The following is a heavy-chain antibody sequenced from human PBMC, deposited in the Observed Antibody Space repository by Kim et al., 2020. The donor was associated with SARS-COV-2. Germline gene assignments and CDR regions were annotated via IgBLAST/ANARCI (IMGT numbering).Heavy chain of an antibody. Sequence: RFTISRDNAKNSLYLQMNRLRAEDTAVYYCARQIREARGCTIIDYYGLDVWGQGTTVTVSS. CDR3: ARQIREARGCTIIDYYGLDV. D-gene: IGHD3-3*01. V-gene: IGHV3-11*03. J-gene: IGHJ6*02.